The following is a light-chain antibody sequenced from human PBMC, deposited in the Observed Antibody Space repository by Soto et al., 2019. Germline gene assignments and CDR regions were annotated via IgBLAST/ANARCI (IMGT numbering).Light chain of an antibody. CDR3: SSYTSSSTYV. V-gene: IGLV2-14*01. J-gene: IGLJ1*01. CDR2: DVG. Sequence: QSALTQPASVSGSPVQSITISCTGTSSDVGGYNSVSWYQQHPGKAPKLVIYDVGNRPSGVSDRFSGSKSGNTASLTISGLQAEDEAEYYCSSYTSSSTYVFGAGTKVTVL. CDR1: SSDVGGYNS.